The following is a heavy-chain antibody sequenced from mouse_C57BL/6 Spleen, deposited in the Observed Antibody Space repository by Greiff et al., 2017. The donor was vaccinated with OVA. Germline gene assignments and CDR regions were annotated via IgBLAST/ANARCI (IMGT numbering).Heavy chain of an antibody. CDR2: IFPGSGST. CDR3: ASLITTVYFDY. D-gene: IGHD1-1*01. J-gene: IGHJ2*01. V-gene: IGHV1-75*01. CDR1: GYTFTDYY. Sequence: QVQLKESGPELVKPGASVKISCKASGYTFTDYYINWVKQRPGQGLEWIGWIFPGSGSTYYNEKFKGKATLTVDKSSSTAYMLLSSLTSEDSAVYFCASLITTVYFDYWGQGTTLTVSS.